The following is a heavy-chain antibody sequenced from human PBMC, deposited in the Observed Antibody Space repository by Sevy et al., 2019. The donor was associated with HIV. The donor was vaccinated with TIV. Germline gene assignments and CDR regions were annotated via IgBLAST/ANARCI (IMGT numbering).Heavy chain of an antibody. V-gene: IGHV3-23*01. J-gene: IGHJ3*02. Sequence: GGSLRLSCAASGFTFSSYAMSWVRQAPGKGLEWVSAISGSGGSTYYADSLKGRFTISRDNSKNTLYLQMNSLSAEDTAVYYCAKGVVVTAHPYDAFDIWGQGTMVTVSS. CDR3: AKGVVVTAHPYDAFDI. D-gene: IGHD2-21*02. CDR2: ISGSGGST. CDR1: GFTFSSYA.